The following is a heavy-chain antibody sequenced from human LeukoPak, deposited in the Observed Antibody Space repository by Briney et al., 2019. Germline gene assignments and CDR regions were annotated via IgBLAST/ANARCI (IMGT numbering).Heavy chain of an antibody. Sequence: GASVKVSCKASGYTFTSYDINWVRQAPGRGLEWMGWMNPNSGNTGYAQKFQGRVTMTRNTSISTAYMELSSLRSEDTAVYYCARAGGYCGRISCPYYFDYWGQGSLVAVSS. CDR3: ARAGGYCGRISCPYYFDY. J-gene: IGHJ4*02. V-gene: IGHV1-8*01. CDR1: GYTFTSYD. CDR2: MNPNSGNT. D-gene: IGHD2-15*01.